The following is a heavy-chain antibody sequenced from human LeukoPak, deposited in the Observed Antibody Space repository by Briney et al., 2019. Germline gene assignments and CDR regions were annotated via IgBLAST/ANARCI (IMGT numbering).Heavy chain of an antibody. CDR2: IYYSGNT. CDR1: GGSISSSSYY. J-gene: IGHJ5*02. V-gene: IGHV4-39*01. Sequence: SETLSLTCTVSGGSISSSSYYWGWIRQPPGKGLEWIGSIYYSGNTYYNPSLKSRVIVSVDTSKNQFSLKLNFVTAAETALYYFAKTRSPPDIVATMFDPWGQGTLVTVSS. CDR3: AKTRSPPDIVATMFDP. D-gene: IGHD5-12*01.